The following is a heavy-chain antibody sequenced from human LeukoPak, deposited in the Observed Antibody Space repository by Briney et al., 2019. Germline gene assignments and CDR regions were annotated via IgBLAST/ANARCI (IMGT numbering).Heavy chain of an antibody. CDR3: ARDRGVLLWFRESPRIPGY. Sequence: ASVKVSCKASGYTFTSYGISWVRHAPGQGLEWMGWISAYNGNTNYAQKLQGRVTMTTDTSTSTAYMELRSLRSDDTAVYYCARDRGVLLWFRESPRIPGYWGQGTLVTVSS. CDR2: ISAYNGNT. D-gene: IGHD3-10*01. J-gene: IGHJ4*02. V-gene: IGHV1-18*01. CDR1: GYTFTSYG.